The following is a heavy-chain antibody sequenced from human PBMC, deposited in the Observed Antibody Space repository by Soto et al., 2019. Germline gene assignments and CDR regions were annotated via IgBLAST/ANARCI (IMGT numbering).Heavy chain of an antibody. V-gene: IGHV3-7*04. Sequence: HPGGSLRLSCAASGFTFSNYWMYWVRQAPGKGLEWVATITQDGSDKYYVDSVKGRFTISRDNSKNSLYLQMDSLRAEDTAVYSCARVAAAGRGTDYWGQGTLVTVSS. CDR2: ITQDGSDK. CDR1: GFTFSNYW. J-gene: IGHJ4*02. CDR3: ARVAAAGRGTDY. D-gene: IGHD6-13*01.